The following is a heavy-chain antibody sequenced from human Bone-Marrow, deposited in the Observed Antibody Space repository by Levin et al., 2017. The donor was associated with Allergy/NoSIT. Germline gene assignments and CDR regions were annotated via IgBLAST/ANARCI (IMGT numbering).Heavy chain of an antibody. J-gene: IGHJ6*02. Sequence: GASVKVSCKASGGTFSSYAISWVRQAPGQGLEWMGGIIPIFGTANYAQKFQGRVTITADESTSTAYMELGSLRSDETDVYYWAREWATVTFYYFGMDVWGQGTTVTVSS. V-gene: IGHV1-69*13. CDR3: AREWATVTFYYFGMDV. CDR2: IIPIFGTA. D-gene: IGHD4-17*01. CDR1: GGTFSSYA.